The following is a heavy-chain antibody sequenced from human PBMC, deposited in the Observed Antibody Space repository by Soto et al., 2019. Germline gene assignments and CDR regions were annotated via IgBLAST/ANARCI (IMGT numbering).Heavy chain of an antibody. Sequence: PSETLSLTCTVSCASITGTSYWSRIRQPAGKGLEWIGRFSLSGTTNYNPSLRSRVTMSADVSKNQFSLRLTSVTAADTALYYCARGMTPPGAPAWYYFDSWGQGTLVTVSS. CDR2: FSLSGTT. V-gene: IGHV4-4*07. CDR1: CASITGTSY. CDR3: ARGMTPPGAPAWYYFDS. D-gene: IGHD2-8*02. J-gene: IGHJ4*02.